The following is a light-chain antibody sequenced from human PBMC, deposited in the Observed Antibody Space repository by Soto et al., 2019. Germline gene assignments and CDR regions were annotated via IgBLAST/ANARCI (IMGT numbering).Light chain of an antibody. CDR1: SSDVGGYNY. Sequence: QSVLTQRPSASGSPGQSVTISCTGTSSDVGGYNYVSWYQQHPGKAPKLMIYEVSKRPSGVPDRFSGSKSGNTASLTVSGLQAEDEADYYCSSYAGSTPYVFGTGTKVTVL. V-gene: IGLV2-8*01. J-gene: IGLJ1*01. CDR2: EVS. CDR3: SSYAGSTPYV.